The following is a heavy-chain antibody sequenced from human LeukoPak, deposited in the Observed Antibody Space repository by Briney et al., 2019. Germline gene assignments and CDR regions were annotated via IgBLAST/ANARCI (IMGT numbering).Heavy chain of an antibody. CDR2: MYLSGTT. V-gene: IGHV4-4*02. J-gene: IGHJ4*02. D-gene: IGHD3-22*01. CDR1: GDSINSLDL. CDR3: AGLVGRYSSGLYYYYFDY. Sequence: PSETLSLTCTVSGDSINSLDLWSWVRQPPGKGLEWIGEMYLSGTTHSNPSVQSRVTISIDKSKNQFFLNLSSVTAADTAVYYCAGLVGRYSSGLYYYYFDYWGQGTLVTVSS.